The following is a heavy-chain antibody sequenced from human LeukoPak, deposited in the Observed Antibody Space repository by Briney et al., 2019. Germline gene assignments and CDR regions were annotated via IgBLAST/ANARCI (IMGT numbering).Heavy chain of an antibody. CDR3: ARDPNGSGSYPGYFDY. V-gene: IGHV4-4*07. D-gene: IGHD3-10*01. CDR1: GGSISSYY. J-gene: IGHJ4*02. CDR2: IYTSGST. Sequence: SETLSLTCTVSGGSISSYYWSWIRQPAGKGLEWIGRIYTSGSTNYNPSLKSRVTMSVDTSKNQFFLKLSSVTAADTAVYYCARDPNGSGSYPGYFDYWGQGTLVTVSS.